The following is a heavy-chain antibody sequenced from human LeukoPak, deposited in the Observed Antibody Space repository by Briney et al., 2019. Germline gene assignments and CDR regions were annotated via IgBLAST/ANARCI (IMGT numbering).Heavy chain of an antibody. CDR3: ARGYYSSGYHRLYYYYGMDV. CDR2: VYYSGST. CDR1: GGSISSSY. J-gene: IGHJ6*02. D-gene: IGHD3-22*01. V-gene: IGHV4-59*01. Sequence: SETLSLTCTVSGGSISSSYWSWIRQPPGKGLEGIGYVYYSGSTNYNPSLKSRVTISVDTSKNQFSLKLSSVTAADTAVYYCARGYYSSGYHRLYYYYGMDVWGQGTTVTVSS.